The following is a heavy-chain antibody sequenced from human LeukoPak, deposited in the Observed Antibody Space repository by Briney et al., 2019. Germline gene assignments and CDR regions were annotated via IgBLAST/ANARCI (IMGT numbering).Heavy chain of an antibody. CDR3: ARVSSSSWWALDY. CDR2: IKKDGSEK. D-gene: IGHD6-13*01. V-gene: IGHV3-7*01. J-gene: IGHJ4*02. Sequence: GGSQRLSCAASGFTFSNYWMTWVRQAPGKGLEWVANIKKDGSEKNFVDSVKGRFTISRDNAKNTLYLQMNSLRAEDTAVYYCARVSSSSWWALDYWGQGTLVTVSS. CDR1: GFTFSNYW.